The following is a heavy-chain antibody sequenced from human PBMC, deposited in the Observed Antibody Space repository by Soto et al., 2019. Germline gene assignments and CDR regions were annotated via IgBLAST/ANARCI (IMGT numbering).Heavy chain of an antibody. V-gene: IGHV3-33*06. D-gene: IGHD3-16*01. CDR2: IWYDGSNK. CDR3: ANDFVYDDDGSRDYVPVSAFWLQRSTDL. J-gene: IGHJ2*01. Sequence: KGLEWVAVIWYDGSNKYYADSVKGRFTISRDNSKNTLYLQMNSLRAEDTAVYYCANDFVYDDDGSRDYVPVSAFWLQRSTDL.